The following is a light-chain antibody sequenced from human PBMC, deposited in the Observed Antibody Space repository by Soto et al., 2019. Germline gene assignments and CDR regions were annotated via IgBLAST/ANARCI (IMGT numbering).Light chain of an antibody. V-gene: IGKV3-11*01. CDR1: QSVSSY. J-gene: IGKJ4*01. CDR2: DAS. CDR3: QQRSSWPLLWT. Sequence: EIVLTQSPATLSLSPGERATLSCRASQSVSSYLAWYQQKPGQAPRLLIYDASNMATGIPARFSGSGSGTDFTLTISSLEPEDFAVYYCQQRSSWPLLWTFGGGTKVEIK.